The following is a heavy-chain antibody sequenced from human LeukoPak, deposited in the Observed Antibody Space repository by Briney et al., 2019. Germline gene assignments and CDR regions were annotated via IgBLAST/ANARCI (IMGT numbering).Heavy chain of an antibody. V-gene: IGHV4-34*01. Sequence: SETLSLTCAVYGGSFSGYYWSWIRQPPGKGLEWIGEINHSGSTNYNPSLKSRVTISVDTSKNQFSLKLSSVTAADTAVYYCARDLTIFGVDPPPLNPMDVWGQGTTVTVSS. CDR2: INHSGST. J-gene: IGHJ6*02. CDR3: ARDLTIFGVDPPPLNPMDV. CDR1: GGSFSGYY. D-gene: IGHD3-3*01.